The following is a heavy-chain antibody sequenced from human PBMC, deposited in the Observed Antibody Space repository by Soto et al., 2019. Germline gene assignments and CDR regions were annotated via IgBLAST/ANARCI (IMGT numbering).Heavy chain of an antibody. CDR1: GGTFNTYA. Sequence: QVQLVQSGAEMKKPGSSVKVSCQSSGGTFNTYAMNWVRQAPGQGPEWMGDISPMFGAANYAPKFQGRVTITAYKSTGTSYMKMSSLTSEDTALYFCAREVQVHTPAFVYWGQGTLVTVSS. V-gene: IGHV1-69*06. J-gene: IGHJ4*02. D-gene: IGHD3-10*01. CDR3: AREVQVHTPAFVY. CDR2: ISPMFGAA.